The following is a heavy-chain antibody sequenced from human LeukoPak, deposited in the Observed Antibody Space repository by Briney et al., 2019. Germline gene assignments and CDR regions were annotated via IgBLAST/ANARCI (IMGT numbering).Heavy chain of an antibody. J-gene: IGHJ6*02. V-gene: IGHV3-74*01. CDR3: ARDRSEYDYYYYYSMDV. CDR2: INSDGSST. Sequence: PGGSLRLSCAASGFTVSSKYMSWVRQVPGKGLVWVSRINSDGSSTTYADSVKGRFTISRDNAENSLYLQMNSLRAEDTAVYFCARDRSEYDYYYYYSMDVWGQGTTVTVSS. D-gene: IGHD3-3*01. CDR1: GFTVSSKY.